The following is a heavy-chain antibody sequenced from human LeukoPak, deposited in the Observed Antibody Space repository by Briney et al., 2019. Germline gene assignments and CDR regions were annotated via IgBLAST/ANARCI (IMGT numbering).Heavy chain of an antibody. CDR2: IYYSGST. CDR1: GGSISSYY. V-gene: IGHV4-59*01. J-gene: IGHJ6*02. D-gene: IGHD6-19*01. Sequence: PSETLSLTCTVSGGSISSYYWSWIRQPAGKGLEWIGYIYYSGSTNYNPSLKSRVTISVDTSKNQFSLKLSSVTAADTAVYYCARFKAEDSGWYPSYYYGMDVWGQGTTVTVSS. CDR3: ARFKAEDSGWYPSYYYGMDV.